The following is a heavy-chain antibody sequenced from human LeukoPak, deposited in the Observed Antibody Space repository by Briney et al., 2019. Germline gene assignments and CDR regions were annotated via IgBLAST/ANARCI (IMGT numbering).Heavy chain of an antibody. CDR1: GDSITNTNR. Sequence: SGTLSLTCAVSGDSITNTNRWNWVRQPPGKGLEWIAEIDHRGNTNYNPSPKSRVTISADKSKNQFSLKLNSVTAADTAVYYCARGYGPGYWGQGTLVTVSA. CDR2: IDHRGNT. CDR3: ARGYGPGY. J-gene: IGHJ4*02. V-gene: IGHV4-4*02. D-gene: IGHD4-17*01.